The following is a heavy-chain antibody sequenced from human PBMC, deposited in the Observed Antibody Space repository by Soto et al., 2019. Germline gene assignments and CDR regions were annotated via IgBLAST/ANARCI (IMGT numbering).Heavy chain of an antibody. D-gene: IGHD3-10*01. V-gene: IGHV1-69*13. Sequence: SVKVSCKASGGTFSSYAISWVRQAPGQGLEWMGGIIPIFGTANYAQKFQGRVTITADESTSTAYMELSSLRSEDTAVYYCATYYGSGSYLTNWFDPWGQGTLVTVSS. CDR1: GGTFSSYA. CDR2: IIPIFGTA. J-gene: IGHJ5*02. CDR3: ATYYGSGSYLTNWFDP.